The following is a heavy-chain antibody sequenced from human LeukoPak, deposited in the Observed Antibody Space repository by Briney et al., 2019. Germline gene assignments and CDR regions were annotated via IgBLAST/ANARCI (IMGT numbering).Heavy chain of an antibody. CDR3: ARVSVDSGYYYLDL. CDR1: GGTFSRNT. J-gene: IGHJ4*02. Sequence: ASVKVSCKASGGTFSRNTVTWVRQAPGQGLEWMGGIIPMFGTPNYAQNFRGRVTVTTDESTSTASMELTGLRSEDTAVYYCARVSVDSGYYYLDLWGQGTLVTVSS. D-gene: IGHD3-22*01. CDR2: IIPMFGTP. V-gene: IGHV1-69*05.